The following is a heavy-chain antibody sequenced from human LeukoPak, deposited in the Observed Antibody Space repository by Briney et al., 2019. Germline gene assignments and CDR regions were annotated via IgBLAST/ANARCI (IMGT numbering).Heavy chain of an antibody. CDR2: ISYDGSNK. V-gene: IGHV3-30*18. J-gene: IGHJ4*02. CDR1: GFTFSSYG. CDR3: ANIERGGYSYG. D-gene: IGHD5-18*01. Sequence: GGSLRLSCAASGFTFSSYGMHWVRQASGKGLEWVAVISYDGSNKYYADSVKGRFTISRDNSKNTLYLQMNSLRAEDTAVYYCANIERGGYSYGWGQGTLVTVSS.